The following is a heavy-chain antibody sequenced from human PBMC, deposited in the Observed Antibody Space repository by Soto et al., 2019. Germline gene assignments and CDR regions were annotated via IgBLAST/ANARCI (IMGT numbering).Heavy chain of an antibody. CDR1: GFTFSSYD. CDR2: IGTAGDT. V-gene: IGHV3-13*01. D-gene: IGHD6-6*01. CDR3: ARSAGMAARPASLLYYYYYGMDV. Sequence: EVQLVESGGGLVQPGGSLRLSCAASGFTFSSYDMHWVRQATGKGLEWVSAIGTAGDTYYPGSVKGRFTISRENAKNSLYLQMNSLRAEDTAVYYCARSAGMAARPASLLYYYYYGMDVWGQGTTVTVSS. J-gene: IGHJ6*02.